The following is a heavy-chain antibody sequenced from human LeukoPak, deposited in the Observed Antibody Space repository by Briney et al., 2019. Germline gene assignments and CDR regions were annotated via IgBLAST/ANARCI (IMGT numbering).Heavy chain of an antibody. CDR1: GFTFDNYA. J-gene: IGHJ1*01. CDR3: AKDSGWQLLRAEYFQH. D-gene: IGHD2-15*01. Sequence: GGPLRLSCAASGFTFDNYAIHWVRQVPGKSLESVPLISADGRSTYYADSVKGRFTISRDNSKSSLYLQMRSLTTEDTAVYYCAKDSGWQLLRAEYFQHWGPGTLVTVSS. V-gene: IGHV3-43*02. CDR2: ISADGRST.